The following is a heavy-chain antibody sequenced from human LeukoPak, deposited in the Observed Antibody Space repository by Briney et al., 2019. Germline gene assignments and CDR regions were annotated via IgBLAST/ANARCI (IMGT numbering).Heavy chain of an antibody. D-gene: IGHD2-2*01. Sequence: GGSLRLSRAASGFTFSSYAMHWVRQARGKGLEWGAVISYDGSNKYYADSVKGRFTISRDNSNNTLYLQMNSLRAEDTAVYYCARDQTDYIVVVPAANNWFDPWGQGTLVTVSS. CDR1: GFTFSSYA. CDR3: ARDQTDYIVVVPAANNWFDP. V-gene: IGHV3-30-3*01. CDR2: ISYDGSNK. J-gene: IGHJ5*02.